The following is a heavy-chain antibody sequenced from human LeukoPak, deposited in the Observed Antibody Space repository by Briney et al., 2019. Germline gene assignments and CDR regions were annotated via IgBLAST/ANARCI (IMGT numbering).Heavy chain of an antibody. D-gene: IGHD6-13*01. CDR3: AGGGSSWDYYFDY. Sequence: SETLSLTCTVSGDSITSYYWSWIRQPPGKGLEWIGYIYYSGSTNHNPSLKSRVTISLDTSKNQLSLNLSSVTAADTAVYYCAGGGSSWDYYFDYWGQGTLVTVSS. CDR2: IYYSGST. J-gene: IGHJ4*02. V-gene: IGHV4-59*08. CDR1: GDSITSYY.